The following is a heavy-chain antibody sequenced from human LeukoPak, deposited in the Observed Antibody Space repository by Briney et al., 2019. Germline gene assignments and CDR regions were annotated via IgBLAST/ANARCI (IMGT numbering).Heavy chain of an antibody. CDR3: ARDSIVGASTDFDY. J-gene: IGHJ4*02. CDR2: ISSTSSYI. D-gene: IGHD1-26*01. Sequence: GGSLRLSCAASESIFSNYAVTWVRQAPGQGLEWVSSISSTSSYIYYADSLKGRFTISRDNAKNSLYLQMNSLRDEDTAVYYCARDSIVGASTDFDYWGQGTLVTVSS. V-gene: IGHV3-21*01. CDR1: ESIFSNYA.